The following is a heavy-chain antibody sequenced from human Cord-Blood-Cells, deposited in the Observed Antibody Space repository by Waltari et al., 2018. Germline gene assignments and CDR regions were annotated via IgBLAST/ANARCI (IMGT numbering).Heavy chain of an antibody. J-gene: IGHJ3*02. CDR1: GYTFTGYY. D-gene: IGHD2-8*02. CDR2: INPNSGGT. Sequence: QVQLVQSGAEVKKPGASVKVSCKASGYTFTGYYMHWVRQAPGQGLEWMGLINPNSGGTNHGQKFQGRVTMTRDTSISTAYMELSRLRSDDTAVYYCARARCTGGVCYDAFDIWGQGTMVTVSS. CDR3: ARARCTGGVCYDAFDI. V-gene: IGHV1-2*06.